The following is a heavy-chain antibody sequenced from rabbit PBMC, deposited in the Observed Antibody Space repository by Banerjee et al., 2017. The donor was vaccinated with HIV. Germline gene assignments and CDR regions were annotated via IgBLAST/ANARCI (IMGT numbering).Heavy chain of an antibody. CDR3: ARDLAGVIGWNFNL. Sequence: QEQLEESGGGLVTPGRTLTLSCTASGFDFSRYYMSWVRQAPGKGLEWIACINTSSGSTVYATWAKGRFTISRTSSTTVALQMTSLTAADTATYFCARDLAGVIGWNFNLWGPGTLVTVS. D-gene: IGHD4-1*01. CDR2: INTSSGST. CDR1: GFDFSRYYM. V-gene: IGHV1S45*01. J-gene: IGHJ4*01.